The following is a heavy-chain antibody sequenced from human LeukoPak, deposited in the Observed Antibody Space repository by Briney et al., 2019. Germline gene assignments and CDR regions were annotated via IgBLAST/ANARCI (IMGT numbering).Heavy chain of an antibody. CDR3: ARGPSIAARPNSSGWYPFVRYFDY. J-gene: IGHJ4*02. CDR2: IYYSGST. Sequence: SETLSLTCTVSGGSISSSSYYWGWIRQPPGKGLEWIGSIYYSGSTYYNPSLKSRVTISVDTSKNQFSLKLSSVTAADTAVYYCARGPSIAARPNSSGWYPFVRYFDYWGQGTLVTVSS. D-gene: IGHD6-19*01. V-gene: IGHV4-39*01. CDR1: GGSISSSSYY.